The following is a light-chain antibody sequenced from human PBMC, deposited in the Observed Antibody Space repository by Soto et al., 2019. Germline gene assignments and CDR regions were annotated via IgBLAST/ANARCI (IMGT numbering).Light chain of an antibody. J-gene: IGKJ3*01. CDR3: QQSYSIPFT. CDR1: QSISIY. Sequence: DIQMTQSPSSLSAFVGDRVTITCRASQSISIYLNWYQQKPGKAPKLLIYAASTLQSGVPSRFSGSGSGTDFTLTISSLQPEDFATYYCQQSYSIPFTFGPGTKVHIK. CDR2: AAS. V-gene: IGKV1-39*01.